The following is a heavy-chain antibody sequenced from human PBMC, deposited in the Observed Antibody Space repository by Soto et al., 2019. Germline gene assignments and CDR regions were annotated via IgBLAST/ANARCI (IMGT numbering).Heavy chain of an antibody. CDR1: GGSSSSYY. D-gene: IGHD1-26*01. CDR2: IYYSGST. CDR3: ARDIVGATMGAFDI. V-gene: IGHV4-59*01. Sequence: SETLSLTGTVSGGSSSSYYWSWIRQPAGKGLEWIGYIYYSGSTNYNPSLKSRVTISVDTSKNQFSLKLSSVTAADTAVYYCARDIVGATMGAFDIWGQGTMVTVSS. J-gene: IGHJ3*02.